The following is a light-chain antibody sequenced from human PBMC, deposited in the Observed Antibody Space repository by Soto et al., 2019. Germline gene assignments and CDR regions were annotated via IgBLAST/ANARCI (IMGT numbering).Light chain of an antibody. V-gene: IGKV3-15*01. CDR2: GAT. Sequence: DIIMTQSPATLSVSPGERAILSCRASQNIGIALAWYQQKPGQAPRLLIYGATVRATGIPARFSGSASGTEFTLTITSPQSDDVALYYCQRYNTWPGTFGPGTKVEIK. CDR3: QRYNTWPGT. J-gene: IGKJ1*01. CDR1: QNIGIA.